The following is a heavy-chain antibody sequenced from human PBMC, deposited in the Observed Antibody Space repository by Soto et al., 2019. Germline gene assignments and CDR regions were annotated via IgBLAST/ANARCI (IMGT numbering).Heavy chain of an antibody. Sequence: PSETLSLTCTVCGGSISSGDYWSWIRQPPGKGLEWIGYIYHSGGTYYNPSLKSRVTMSVDTSQNQFSLKLSSVSAADTAVYYCARTKYYYDSTAYIFDYWGQGALVTVSS. D-gene: IGHD3-22*01. V-gene: IGHV4-30-4*01. CDR1: GGSISSGDY. CDR2: IYHSGGT. J-gene: IGHJ4*02. CDR3: ARTKYYYDSTAYIFDY.